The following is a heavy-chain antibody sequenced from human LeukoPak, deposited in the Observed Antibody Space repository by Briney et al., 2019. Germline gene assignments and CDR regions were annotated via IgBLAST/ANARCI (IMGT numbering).Heavy chain of an antibody. Sequence: GGSLRLSCAASGFTFSSYWMHWVRQAPGKGRVWVSRTNSDGSGTGYADSVKGRFTISRDNAKNTLYLQMNSLRAEDTAVYYCAKDAGPNYSGSYAYWGQGTLVTVSS. CDR1: GFTFSSYW. CDR2: TNSDGSGT. D-gene: IGHD1-26*01. CDR3: AKDAGPNYSGSYAY. J-gene: IGHJ4*02. V-gene: IGHV3-74*01.